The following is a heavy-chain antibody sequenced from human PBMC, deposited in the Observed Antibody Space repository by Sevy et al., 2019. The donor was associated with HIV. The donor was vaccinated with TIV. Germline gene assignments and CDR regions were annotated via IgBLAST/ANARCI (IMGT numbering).Heavy chain of an antibody. CDR2: INWHGGIA. Sequence: GSLRLSCVGSGFTFDDHGLNWVRQAPGKGLEWVASINWHGGIADYADSVKGRFIITRDNAKNSLYLQMNSLRVEDTAFYYCAREDFDGSRYYYDMDVWGKGTTVTVSS. J-gene: IGHJ6*03. CDR3: AREDFDGSRYYYDMDV. CDR1: GFTFDDHG. D-gene: IGHD3-3*01. V-gene: IGHV3-20*04.